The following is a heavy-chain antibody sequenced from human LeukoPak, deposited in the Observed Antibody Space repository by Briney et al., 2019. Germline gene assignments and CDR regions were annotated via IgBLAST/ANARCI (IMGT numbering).Heavy chain of an antibody. D-gene: IGHD2-21*02. J-gene: IGHJ4*02. CDR2: INPSGGST. CDR1: GYTFTSYY. Sequence: ASVTDSSKASGYTFTSYYMHWVRPAPGQGLEWMGIINPSGGSTSYAQKFQGRVTMTRDASTSTVYMELSSLRSEDTAVYYCAREFEPLLLLWRLGPLVTVSS. CDR3: AREFEPLLLL. V-gene: IGHV1-46*01.